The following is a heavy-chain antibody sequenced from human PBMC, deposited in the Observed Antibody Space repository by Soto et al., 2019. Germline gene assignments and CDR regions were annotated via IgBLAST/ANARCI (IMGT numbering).Heavy chain of an antibody. CDR2: IYYSGST. J-gene: IGHJ4*02. D-gene: IGHD2-8*01. Sequence: PSETLSLTCTVSGGSISSGGYYWSWIRQHPGKGLEWIGYIYYSGSTYYNPCLKSRVTISVDTSKNQFSLKLSSVTAADTAVYYCARANCTNGVCYTGDYFDYWGQGTLVTVSS. V-gene: IGHV4-31*03. CDR1: GGSISSGGYY. CDR3: ARANCTNGVCYTGDYFDY.